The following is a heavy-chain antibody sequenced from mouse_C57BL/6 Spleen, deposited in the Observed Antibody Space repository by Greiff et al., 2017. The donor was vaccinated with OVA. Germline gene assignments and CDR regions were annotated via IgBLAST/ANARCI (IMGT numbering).Heavy chain of an antibody. D-gene: IGHD1-1*01. CDR3: ARHEAPFYYGSSHWYFDV. CDR2: FYPGSGSI. V-gene: IGHV1-62-2*01. CDR1: GYTFTEYT. Sequence: QVQLKQSGAELVKPGASVKLSCKASGYTFTEYTIHWVKQRSGQGLEWIGWFYPGSGSIKYNEKFKDKATLTADKSSSTVYMELSRLTSEDSAVYFCARHEAPFYYGSSHWYFDVWGTGTTVTVSS. J-gene: IGHJ1*03.